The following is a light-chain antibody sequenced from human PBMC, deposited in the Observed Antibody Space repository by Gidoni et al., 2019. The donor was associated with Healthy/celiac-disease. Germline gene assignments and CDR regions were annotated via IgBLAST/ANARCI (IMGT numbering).Light chain of an antibody. CDR2: GNS. J-gene: IGLJ2*01. Sequence: QSVLTPPPSVSGAPGQRVTISCTGSSSNIGAGYDVHWYQQLPGTAPKILIYGNSNRPAGVPERFSGSKSGTSASLAITGLQAEDEADYYCQSYDSSLSGSVFGGGTKLTVL. V-gene: IGLV1-40*01. CDR3: QSYDSSLSGSV. CDR1: SSNIGAGYD.